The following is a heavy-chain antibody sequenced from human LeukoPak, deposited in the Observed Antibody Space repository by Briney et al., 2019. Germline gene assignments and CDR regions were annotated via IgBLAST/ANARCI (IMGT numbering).Heavy chain of an antibody. D-gene: IGHD6-19*01. Sequence: SETLSLTCTVSGGSISSSSYYWGWIRQPPGKGLEWIGSIYYSGSTYYNPSLKSRVTISVETSKNQFSLKLSSVTAADTAVYYCATTGYSSGWFWGQGTLVTVSS. CDR3: ATTGYSSGWF. CDR2: IYYSGST. V-gene: IGHV4-39*01. J-gene: IGHJ4*02. CDR1: GGSISSSSYY.